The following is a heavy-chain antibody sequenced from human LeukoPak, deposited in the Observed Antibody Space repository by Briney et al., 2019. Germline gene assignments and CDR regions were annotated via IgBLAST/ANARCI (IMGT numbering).Heavy chain of an antibody. Sequence: GGSLRLSCAASGFTFRSYAMSWVRQAPGKGLEWVSTISNSGDNTYYADSVKGRFTISRDNSKDTLYLQMNSLKTEDTAVYHCTTVTALLLWGLDVWGQGTTVTVSS. V-gene: IGHV3-23*01. CDR2: ISNSGDNT. D-gene: IGHD2-15*01. CDR3: TTVTALLLWGLDV. CDR1: GFTFRSYA. J-gene: IGHJ6*02.